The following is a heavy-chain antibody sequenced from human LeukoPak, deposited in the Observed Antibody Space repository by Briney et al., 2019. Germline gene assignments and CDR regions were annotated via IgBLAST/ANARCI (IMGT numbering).Heavy chain of an antibody. CDR3: ARGSSGYYFVIDY. CDR2: IYYSGST. Sequence: SETLSLTCTVSGGSISSYYWSWIRQPPGKGLEWIGYIYYSGSTNYNPSLKSRVTISVDTSKNQFSLKLSSVTAADTAVYYCARGSSGYYFVIDYWGQGTLVTVSS. J-gene: IGHJ4*02. V-gene: IGHV4-59*01. D-gene: IGHD3-22*01. CDR1: GGSISSYY.